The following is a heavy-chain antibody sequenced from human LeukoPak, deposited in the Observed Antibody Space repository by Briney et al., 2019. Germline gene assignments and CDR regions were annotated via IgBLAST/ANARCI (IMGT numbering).Heavy chain of an antibody. V-gene: IGHV3-7*01. CDR2: IKQDGSEK. CDR3: ARDAGRREDI. Sequence: PGGSLRLSCATSGFTFSSFWLTWVRQAPGEGLEWVASIKQDGSEKHYVDFVEGRFTISRDNAKNSMFLQMNSLRAEDTALYYCARDAGRREDIWGQGTMVTVSS. J-gene: IGHJ3*02. CDR1: GFTFSSFW. D-gene: IGHD1-1*01.